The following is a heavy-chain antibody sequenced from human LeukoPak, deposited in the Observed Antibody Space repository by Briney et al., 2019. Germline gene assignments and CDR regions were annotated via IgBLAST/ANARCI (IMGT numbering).Heavy chain of an antibody. CDR2: INPNSGGT. J-gene: IGHJ5*02. V-gene: IGHV1-2*02. D-gene: IGHD2-15*01. Sequence: WXRQXXXXXLXWMGWINPNSGGTNYAQKFQGRVTMTRDTSVSTAYMELSRLTSDDTAVYYCARSGVVVAATVNGDWFDPWGQGTLVTVSS. CDR3: ARSGVVVAATVNGDWFDP.